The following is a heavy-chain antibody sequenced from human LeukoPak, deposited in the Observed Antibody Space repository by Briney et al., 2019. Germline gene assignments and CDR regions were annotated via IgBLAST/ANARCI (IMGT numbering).Heavy chain of an antibody. CDR2: ISYDGSTK. Sequence: TGGSLRLSCAASGFTFNTYGMHWVRQAPGKGLEWVAAISYDGSTKYYADSVKGRFTISGDNSKNTLYLEMNSLRPEDSAVYYCAREPENNYDNSGYFDAFDFWGPGTMVIVSS. CDR3: AREPENNYDNSGYFDAFDF. D-gene: IGHD3-22*01. CDR1: GFTFNTYG. J-gene: IGHJ3*01. V-gene: IGHV3-30*03.